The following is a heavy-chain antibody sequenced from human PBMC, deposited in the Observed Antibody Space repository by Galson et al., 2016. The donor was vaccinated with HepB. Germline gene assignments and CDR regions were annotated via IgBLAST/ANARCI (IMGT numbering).Heavy chain of an antibody. CDR1: GFMFRSYA. Sequence: SLRLSCAASGFMFRSYAMSWVRQAPGKGLEWVSVISGGGGSRYYADSVKGRFTVSRDNSKNTLHLQMSSLRAEDTAVYFCAKDAELLWFGEPHGFDPWGQGTLVTVSS. CDR2: ISGGGGSR. D-gene: IGHD3-10*01. V-gene: IGHV3-23*01. CDR3: AKDAELLWFGEPHGFDP. J-gene: IGHJ5*02.